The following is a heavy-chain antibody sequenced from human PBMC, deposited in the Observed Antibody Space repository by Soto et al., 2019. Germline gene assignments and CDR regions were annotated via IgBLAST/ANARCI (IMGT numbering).Heavy chain of an antibody. CDR2: INPGRGNT. J-gene: IGHJ4*02. D-gene: IGHD3-16*01. Sequence: QVQLVQSGAEVKKPGASVMVSCKASGYPFTSYYLHWVRQAPGQGLEWLGVINPGRGNTNYAQKLQGRITMTSATSKNTTYMELSSLRSEDTAVYYCARDYVWGREDFFDSWGQGTQVTVSS. CDR3: ARDYVWGREDFFDS. CDR1: GYPFTSYY. V-gene: IGHV1-46*04.